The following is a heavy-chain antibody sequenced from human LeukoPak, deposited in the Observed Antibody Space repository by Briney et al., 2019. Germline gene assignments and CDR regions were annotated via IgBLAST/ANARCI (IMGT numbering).Heavy chain of an antibody. CDR3: ARDRYLTDY. J-gene: IGHJ4*02. D-gene: IGHD3-9*01. V-gene: IGHV3-7*01. Sequence: GGSLRLSCAASGFTFSNAWMSWVRQAPGKGLEWVANIKQDGSEKYYVDSVKGRFTISRDNAKNSLYLQMNSLRAEDTAVYYCARDRYLTDYWGQGTLVTVSS. CDR2: IKQDGSEK. CDR1: GFTFSNAW.